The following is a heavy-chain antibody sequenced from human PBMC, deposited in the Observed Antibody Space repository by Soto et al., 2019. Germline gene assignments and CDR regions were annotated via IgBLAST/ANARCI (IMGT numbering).Heavy chain of an antibody. Sequence: QVQLQESGPGLVKPSGTLSLTCAVSGGSISRNWWSWVRQPPGRGLEWIGEVFHDGNTYYNPSLESRVTMSEDSSKMQFSLNLGSVTAADTAIYYCAGSTSYRLDYWGQGTLVTVSS. CDR1: GGSISRNW. J-gene: IGHJ4*02. CDR3: AGSTSYRLDY. D-gene: IGHD3-16*02. CDR2: VFHDGNT. V-gene: IGHV4-4*02.